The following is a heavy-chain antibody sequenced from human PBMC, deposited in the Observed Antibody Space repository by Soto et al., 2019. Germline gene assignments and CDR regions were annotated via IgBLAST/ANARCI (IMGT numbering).Heavy chain of an antibody. CDR2: IWYDGSNK. CDR1: GFTFSSYD. V-gene: IGHV3-33*01. D-gene: IGHD3-22*01. J-gene: IGHJ4*02. CDR3: ARDTRGGGYDSSGSLDD. Sequence: PGGSLRLSCAASGFTFSSYDMHWVRQAPGKGLEWVAVIWYDGSNKYYADSVKGRFTISRDNSKNTLYLQMNSLRAEDTAVYYCARDTRGGGYDSSGSLDDWGQGTLVTVSS.